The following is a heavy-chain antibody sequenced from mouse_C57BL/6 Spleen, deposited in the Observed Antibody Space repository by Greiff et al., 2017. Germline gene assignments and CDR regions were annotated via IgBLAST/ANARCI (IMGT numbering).Heavy chain of an antibody. D-gene: IGHD1-1*02. Sequence: QVQLQQSGPELVKPGASVKISCKASGYSFTSYYIHWVKQRPGQGLEWIGWIYPGSGNTKYNEKFKGKATLTADTSSSTAYMQLSSLTSEDAAVYYCARGGSLYAMDYWGQGTSVTVSS. CDR2: IYPGSGNT. CDR3: ARGGSLYAMDY. CDR1: GYSFTSYY. V-gene: IGHV1-66*01. J-gene: IGHJ4*01.